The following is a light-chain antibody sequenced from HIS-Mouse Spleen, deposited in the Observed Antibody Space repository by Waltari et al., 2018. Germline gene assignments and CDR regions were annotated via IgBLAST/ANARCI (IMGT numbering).Light chain of an antibody. J-gene: IGLJ2*01. CDR3: SSYTSSSFNVV. V-gene: IGLV2-14*03. CDR2: DVS. Sequence: QSALTQPASVSGSPGQSITIPCTGTSSDVGGCNYVPWYQQHPCKAPKLMIYDVSNRPSGVSNRFSGSKSGNTASLTISGLQAEDEADYYCSSYTSSSFNVVFGGGTKLTVL. CDR1: SSDVGGCNY.